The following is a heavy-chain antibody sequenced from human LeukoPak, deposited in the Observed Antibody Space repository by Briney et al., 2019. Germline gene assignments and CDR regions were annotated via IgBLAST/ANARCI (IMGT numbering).Heavy chain of an antibody. CDR1: GFTFSSYG. D-gene: IGHD6-6*01. CDR2: IKQDGSEK. CDR3: ARLTQLARGRY. Sequence: PGGSLRLSCAASGFTFSSYGMSWVRQAPGKGLEWVANIKQDGSEKYYVDSVKGRFTVSRDNAENSLYLQMSSLRAEDTAVYYCARLTQLARGRYWGQGTQVTVSS. V-gene: IGHV3-7*03. J-gene: IGHJ4*02.